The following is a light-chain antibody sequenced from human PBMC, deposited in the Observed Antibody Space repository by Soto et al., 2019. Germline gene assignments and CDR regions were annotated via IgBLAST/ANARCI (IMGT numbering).Light chain of an antibody. CDR1: QSVSSS. V-gene: IGKV3D-15*01. CDR2: GAS. J-gene: IGKJ5*01. Sequence: EIVLTHSPGTLALSPCERATLSSRASQSVSSSLAWYQQKPGQAPRLLLYGASSRATGIPDRFSGSGSGPDFTLTISRLESEDFAVYYCQHYNNWPRTFGGGTRLEIK. CDR3: QHYNNWPRT.